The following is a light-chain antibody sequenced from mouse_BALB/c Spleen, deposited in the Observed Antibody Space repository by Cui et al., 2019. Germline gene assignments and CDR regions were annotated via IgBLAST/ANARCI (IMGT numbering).Light chain of an antibody. Sequence: QIVLTQSPAIMSASPGEKVTMTCSASSSVSYMYWYQQKPGSSPRLLIYDTSNLASGVPVRFSCSGSGTSYSLTISRMEAEDAATYYCQQWSSYPFTFGSGTKLEIK. CDR2: DTS. CDR3: QQWSSYPFT. J-gene: IGKJ4*01. V-gene: IGKV4-55*01. CDR1: SSVSY.